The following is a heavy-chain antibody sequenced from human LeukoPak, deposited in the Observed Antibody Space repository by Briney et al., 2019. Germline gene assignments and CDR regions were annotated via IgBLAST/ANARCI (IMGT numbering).Heavy chain of an antibody. J-gene: IGHJ4*02. CDR1: GFTFRSYG. CDR2: IRYDGDSN. Sequence: GGSLRLSXAASGFTFRSYGMHRVRQTPGKGLEWVAFIRYDGDSNYYADSVKGRFTISRDDSRSTLYLQMNSLRAEDTAVYYCAKEEVISGNHGVYFDYWGQGTLVTVSS. V-gene: IGHV3-30*02. D-gene: IGHD3-22*01. CDR3: AKEEVISGNHGVYFDY.